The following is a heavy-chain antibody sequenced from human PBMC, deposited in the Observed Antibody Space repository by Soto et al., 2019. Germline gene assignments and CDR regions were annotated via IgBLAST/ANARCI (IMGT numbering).Heavy chain of an antibody. CDR1: GGSISSSNYY. V-gene: IGHV4-39*01. CDR3: ARLGILTVYPRWFDP. J-gene: IGHJ5*02. Sequence: QLQLQESGPGLVKTSETLSLTCTVSGGSISSSNYYWGWIRQPPGKGLEWIGSIYYIGSTYSNPSLKSRVTMSVDTSKNQFSLKLSSVTAADTAVYYCARLGILTVYPRWFDPWGQGTLVAVSS. D-gene: IGHD3-9*01. CDR2: IYYIGST.